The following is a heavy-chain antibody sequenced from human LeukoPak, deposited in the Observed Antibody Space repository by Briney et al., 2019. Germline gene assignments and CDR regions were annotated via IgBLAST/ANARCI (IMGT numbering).Heavy chain of an antibody. CDR2: IYHSGSP. CDR1: GGSVSSTNW. J-gene: IGHJ5*02. Sequence: PSGTLSLTCAVSGGSVSSTNWWNWVRQPPGEGLEWTGDIYHSGSPNYNPSLNSRVTISVDKSKNQLSLKLSSVTAADTAVYYCARAIPGYSSSWFPANWFDPWGQGTLVTVSS. V-gene: IGHV4-4*02. CDR3: ARAIPGYSSSWFPANWFDP. D-gene: IGHD6-13*01.